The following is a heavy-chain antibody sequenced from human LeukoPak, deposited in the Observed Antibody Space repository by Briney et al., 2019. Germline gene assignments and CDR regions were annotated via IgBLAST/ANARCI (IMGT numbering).Heavy chain of an antibody. CDR1: GGSISSGGYY. CDR3: ARRYYYDSSGYFYWFDP. D-gene: IGHD3-22*01. J-gene: IGHJ5*02. Sequence: SQTLSLTCTVSGGSISSGGYYWSWIRQHPGTGLEWIGYIYYSGSTYYNPSLKSRVTISVDTSKNQFSLKLSSVTAADTAVYYCARRYYYDSSGYFYWFDPWGQGTLVTVSS. CDR2: IYYSGST. V-gene: IGHV4-31*03.